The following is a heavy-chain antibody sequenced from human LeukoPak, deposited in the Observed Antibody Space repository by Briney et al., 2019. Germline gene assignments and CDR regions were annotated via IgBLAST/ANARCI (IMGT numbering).Heavy chain of an antibody. Sequence: ASVKVSCKASGYTFTDYYLHWVRQAPGQGLQWMGWISPKHGGANYAQRFQGRVTMTLDTSSSTAYMEINRLTPDDTAVYYCARGGLTTSGDSQGFDPWGQGTLVTVAS. D-gene: IGHD3-10*01. CDR2: ISPKHGGA. J-gene: IGHJ5*02. CDR1: GYTFTDYY. V-gene: IGHV1-2*02. CDR3: ARGGLTTSGDSQGFDP.